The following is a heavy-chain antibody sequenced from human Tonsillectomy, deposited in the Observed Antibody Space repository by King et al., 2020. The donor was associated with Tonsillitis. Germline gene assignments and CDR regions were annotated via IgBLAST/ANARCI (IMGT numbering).Heavy chain of an antibody. CDR1: GASIDSTNYY. V-gene: IGHV4-39*07. J-gene: IGHJ4*02. Sequence: VQLQESGPGLVKPSETLSLTCTVSGASIDSTNYYWGWIRQPPGKGLEWIGSIYYSGSTYYNPSLKSRVTISLYTSKNQFFLKMSSVTAADAAVYYCVGRVGVATTTSFDFWGQGTLVTVSS. CDR3: VGRVGVATTTSFDF. D-gene: IGHD5-12*01. CDR2: IYYSGST.